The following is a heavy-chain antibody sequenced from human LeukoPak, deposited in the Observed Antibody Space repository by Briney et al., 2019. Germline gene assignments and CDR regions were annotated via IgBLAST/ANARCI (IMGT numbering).Heavy chain of an antibody. CDR1: GFTFSSFS. CDR2: ISYDGSNK. Sequence: GGSLRLSCAATGFTFSSFSMHWVRQAPGKGLEWVAVISYDGSNKYYADSVKGRFTISRDNSKNTLYLQMNSLRTEDTAVYYCAKGRVGANGYYYYGMDVWGQGTTVSVSS. CDR3: AKGRVGANGYYYYGMDV. J-gene: IGHJ6*02. D-gene: IGHD1-26*01. V-gene: IGHV3-30*18.